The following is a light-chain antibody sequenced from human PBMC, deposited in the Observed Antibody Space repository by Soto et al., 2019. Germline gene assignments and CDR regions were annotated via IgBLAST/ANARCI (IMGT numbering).Light chain of an antibody. CDR2: TAS. V-gene: IGKV1-39*01. CDR3: QQSYSTTRS. J-gene: IGKJ1*01. Sequence: GDRVSITCRASQSISVYLNWYRQKPGKPPELLIYTASSLQSGVPSRFSGSGSGTDFTLTISSLQPEDFATYYCQQSYSTTRSFGQGTKVEV. CDR1: QSISVY.